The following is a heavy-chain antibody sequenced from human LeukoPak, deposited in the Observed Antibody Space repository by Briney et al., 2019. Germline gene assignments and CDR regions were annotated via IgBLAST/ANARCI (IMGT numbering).Heavy chain of an antibody. CDR1: GFTFSSYE. Sequence: PGGSLRLSCAASGFTFSSYEMNWVRQAPGKGLEWVSYISGSGSTIYYADSVKGRFTISRDNAKNSLYLQMNSLRAEDTAVYYCAREVVVVVAAPLVWFDPWGQGTLVTVSS. CDR2: ISGSGSTI. V-gene: IGHV3-48*03. D-gene: IGHD2-15*01. J-gene: IGHJ5*02. CDR3: AREVVVVVAAPLVWFDP.